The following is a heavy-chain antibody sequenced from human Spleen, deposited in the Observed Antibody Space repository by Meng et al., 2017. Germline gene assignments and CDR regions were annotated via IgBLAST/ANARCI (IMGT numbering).Heavy chain of an antibody. Sequence: GESLKISCAASGFTFSGHWMHWVRQAPGKELVWVSRINTDGSTTTYADSVKGRFTISRDNAKNTLYLQMNSLRAEDTAVYYCTNDRLNHWGQGTLVTVSS. D-gene: IGHD1-1*01. CDR3: TNDRLNH. J-gene: IGHJ1*01. CDR1: GFTFSGHW. CDR2: INTDGSTT. V-gene: IGHV3-74*01.